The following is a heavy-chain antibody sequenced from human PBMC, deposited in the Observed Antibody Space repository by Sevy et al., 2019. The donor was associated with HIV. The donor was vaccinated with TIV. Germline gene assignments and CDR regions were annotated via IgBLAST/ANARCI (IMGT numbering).Heavy chain of an antibody. CDR3: ARSLGEGAMIVVGDAFDI. D-gene: IGHD3-22*01. CDR2: IIPIFGTA. Sequence: ASVKVSCKASGGTFSSYAISWVRQAPGQGLEWMGGIIPIFGTANYAQKFQGRVTITADKSTGTAYMELRSRRSEDTAVYYCARSLGEGAMIVVGDAFDIWGQGTMVTVSS. J-gene: IGHJ3*02. CDR1: GGTFSSYA. V-gene: IGHV1-69*06.